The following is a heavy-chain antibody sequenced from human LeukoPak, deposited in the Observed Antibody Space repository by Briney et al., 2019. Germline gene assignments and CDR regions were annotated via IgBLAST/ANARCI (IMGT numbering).Heavy chain of an antibody. CDR3: ARRGYIYGSGAPYFDH. V-gene: IGHV5-51*01. J-gene: IGHJ4*02. CDR2: IYPGDSDT. D-gene: IGHD3-10*01. Sequence: GESLKISCKGSGYSFTDYWIGWVRQMPGKGLEWMGIIYPGDSDTRYSPSFQSQVTISADKSISTAYLQWNSLKASDTAMYYCARRGYIYGSGAPYFDHWGQGTLVTVSS. CDR1: GYSFTDYW.